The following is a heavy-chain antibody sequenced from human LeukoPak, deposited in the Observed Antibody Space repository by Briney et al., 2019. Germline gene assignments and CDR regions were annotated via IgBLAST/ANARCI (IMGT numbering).Heavy chain of an antibody. V-gene: IGHV3-21*01. CDR3: AREDASSLDY. J-gene: IGHJ4*02. CDR1: GFTFNSFS. CDR2: ISSSTIYT. Sequence: GGSLRLSCAASGFTFNSFSMNWVRQAPGKGLEWVSSISSSTIYTYYADSVKGRFTISRDNAKNSLYLQMNSLRAEDTAVYYCAREDASSLDYWGQGTLVTVSS. D-gene: IGHD1-26*01.